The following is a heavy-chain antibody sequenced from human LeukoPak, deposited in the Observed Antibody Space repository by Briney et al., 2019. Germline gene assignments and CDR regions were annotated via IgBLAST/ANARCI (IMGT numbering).Heavy chain of an antibody. Sequence: PGGSLRLSCAASGFTFSDYAVHWVRQAPGKGLECVAVISCDGSNKYYADSVKGRFTISRDNSKNTVYLQMDSLGVEDMAVYYSARAADVSCSSDTSDRHIDHWGQGDLVTVSS. CDR3: ARAADVSCSSDTSDRHIDH. J-gene: IGHJ4*02. CDR1: GFTFSDYA. CDR2: ISCDGSNK. D-gene: IGHD1-26*01. V-gene: IGHV3-30*14.